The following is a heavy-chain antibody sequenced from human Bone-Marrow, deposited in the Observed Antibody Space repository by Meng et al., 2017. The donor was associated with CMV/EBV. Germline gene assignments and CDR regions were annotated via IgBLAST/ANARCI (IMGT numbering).Heavy chain of an antibody. V-gene: IGHV1-2*04. CDR1: GYTFTGYY. J-gene: IGHJ5*02. Sequence: TGYTFTGYYMHWVRQAPGQGLEWMGWINPNGGGTNYEQKFQGWVTMTRDTSISTAYMELSRLRSDDTAVYYCARANDYVWGSYRFDPWGQGTLVTVSS. CDR2: INPNGGGT. CDR3: ARANDYVWGSYRFDP. D-gene: IGHD3-16*02.